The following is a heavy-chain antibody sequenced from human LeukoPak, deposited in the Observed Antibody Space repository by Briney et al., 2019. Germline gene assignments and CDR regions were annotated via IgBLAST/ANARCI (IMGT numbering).Heavy chain of an antibody. CDR3: AKRGVVIRVILVGFHKEAYYFDS. V-gene: IGHV3-74*01. CDR1: GFTFSSYW. CDR2: IDSDGSTT. Sequence: GGSLRLSCAVSGFTFSSYWMHWARQPPGKGLVWVSRIDSDGSTTGYADSVKGRFTISRDNAKNTLYLQMNSLRAEDTAVYFCAKRGVVIRVILVGFHKEAYYFDSWGQGVLVTVSS. D-gene: IGHD3-22*01. J-gene: IGHJ4*02.